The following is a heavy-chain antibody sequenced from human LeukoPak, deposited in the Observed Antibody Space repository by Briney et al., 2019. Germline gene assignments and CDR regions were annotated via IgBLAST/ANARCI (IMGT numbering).Heavy chain of an antibody. D-gene: IGHD2-2*01. CDR3: ARDKEEVVVVPAAINWFDP. Sequence: ASVKVSCKASGYTFTSYGISWVRQAPGQGLEWMGWISAYNGNTNHAQKLQGRVTMTTDTSTSTAYMELRSLRSDDTAVYYCARDKEEVVVVPAAINWFDPWGQGTLVTVSS. J-gene: IGHJ5*02. CDR2: ISAYNGNT. CDR1: GYTFTSYG. V-gene: IGHV1-18*01.